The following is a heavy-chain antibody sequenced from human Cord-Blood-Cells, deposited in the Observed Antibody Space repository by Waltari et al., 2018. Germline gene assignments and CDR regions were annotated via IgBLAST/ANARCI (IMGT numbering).Heavy chain of an antibody. CDR1: GFSFSSYA. CDR3: ARVPTGKYDY. CDR2: ISYDGSNK. Sequence: QVQLVESGGGVVQPGRSLSLSCAASGFSFSSYAMLLVRQAPGKGLEWVAVISYDGSNKYYADSVKGRFTISRDNSKNTLYLQMNSLRAEDTAVYYCARVPTGKYDYWGQGTLVTVSS. V-gene: IGHV3-30-3*01. D-gene: IGHD1-1*01. J-gene: IGHJ4*02.